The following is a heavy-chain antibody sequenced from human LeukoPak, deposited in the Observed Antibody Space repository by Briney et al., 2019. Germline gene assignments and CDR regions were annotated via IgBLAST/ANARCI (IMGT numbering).Heavy chain of an antibody. CDR1: GASISSYW. V-gene: IGHV4-59*01. CDR3: ARYYYVSGSYYFDY. CDR2: IFYSGST. Sequence: SETLSLTCTVSGASISSYWWTWTRHPPGKGLEWLGYIFYSGSTNYNPSLKSRLTISVDTSKNQFSLKLRSVTAADTAVYYCARYYYVSGSYYFDYWGQGTLVTASS. D-gene: IGHD3-10*01. J-gene: IGHJ4*02.